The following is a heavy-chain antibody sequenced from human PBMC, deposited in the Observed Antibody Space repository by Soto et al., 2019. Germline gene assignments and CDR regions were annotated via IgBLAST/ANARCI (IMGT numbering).Heavy chain of an antibody. Sequence: QVQLVQSGAEVKKPGSSVKVSCKASGGTFGSYAFSWVRQAPGQGLEWMGGIIPVSGAAHYAQKFQGRVMISADESTSTAYMELSSLSSQDTAVYYCATALGCRSTSCTLDYWGQGTRVIVSS. CDR2: IIPVSGAA. CDR3: ATALGCRSTSCTLDY. CDR1: GGTFGSYA. V-gene: IGHV1-69*01. D-gene: IGHD2-2*01. J-gene: IGHJ4*02.